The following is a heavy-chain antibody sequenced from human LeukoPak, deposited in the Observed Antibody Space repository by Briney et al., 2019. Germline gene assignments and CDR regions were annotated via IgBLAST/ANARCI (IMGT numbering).Heavy chain of an antibody. CDR2: ISAYNGNT. V-gene: IGHV1-18*01. CDR1: GYTFTSYG. CDR3: ARAGNRAGVLGWFDP. D-gene: IGHD3-3*02. Sequence: ASVKVSCKASGYTFTSYGISWVRQAPGQGLEWMGWISAYNGNTNYAQKLQGRVTMTTDTSTSTAYMELSRLRSDDTAVYYCARAGNRAGVLGWFDPWGQGTLVTVSS. J-gene: IGHJ5*02.